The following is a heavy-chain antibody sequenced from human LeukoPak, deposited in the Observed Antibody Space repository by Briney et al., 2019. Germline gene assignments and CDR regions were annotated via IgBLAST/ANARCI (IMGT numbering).Heavy chain of an antibody. V-gene: IGHV3-48*01. J-gene: IGHJ4*02. CDR3: AKDKNGGNSFDY. CDR2: IGTSSTTI. D-gene: IGHD4-23*01. Sequence: GGSLRLSCAASGFTFSSYTMNWVRQPPGKGLEWVSNIGTSSTTIYYADSVKGRFTVSRDISKNTVYLQMNSLRIEDTAVYYCAKDKNGGNSFDYWGQGTLVTVSS. CDR1: GFTFSSYT.